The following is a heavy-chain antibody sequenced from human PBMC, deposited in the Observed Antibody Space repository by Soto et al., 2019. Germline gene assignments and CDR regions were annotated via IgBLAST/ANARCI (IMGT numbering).Heavy chain of an antibody. Sequence: NPSETLSLTCTVSGGSISSSSYYWGWIRQPPGKGLEWIGSIYYSGSTYYNPSLKSRVTISVDTSKNQFSLKLSSVTAADTAVYYCARHTHPTFGELHYFDYWGQGTLVTVSS. D-gene: IGHD3-10*01. CDR3: ARHTHPTFGELHYFDY. CDR1: GGSISSSSYY. J-gene: IGHJ4*02. CDR2: IYYSGST. V-gene: IGHV4-39*01.